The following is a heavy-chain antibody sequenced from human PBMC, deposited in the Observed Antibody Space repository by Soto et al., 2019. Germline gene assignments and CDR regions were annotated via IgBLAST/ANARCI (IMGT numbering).Heavy chain of an antibody. CDR3: AKDLSGYARPVFDY. V-gene: IGHV3-48*03. D-gene: IGHD5-12*01. CDR2: ISSSGSTI. J-gene: IGHJ4*02. Sequence: PGGSLILSCAASGFTFSSYEMNWVRQAPGKGLEWVSYISSSGSTIYYADSVKGRFTISRDNAKNSLYLQMNSLRAEDTALYYCAKDLSGYARPVFDYWGQGTLVTVSS. CDR1: GFTFSSYE.